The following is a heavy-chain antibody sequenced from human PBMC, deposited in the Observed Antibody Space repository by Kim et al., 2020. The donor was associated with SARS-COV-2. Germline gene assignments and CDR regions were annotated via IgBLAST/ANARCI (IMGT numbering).Heavy chain of an antibody. Sequence: ASVKVSCKASGYTFTSYAMNWVRQAPGQGLEWMGWINTNTGNPTYAQGFTGRFVFSLDTSVSTAYLQISSLKAEDTAVYYCARDQGSSGWYAYYYYYYGMDVWGQGTAVTVSS. CDR1: GYTFTSYA. CDR3: ARDQGSSGWYAYYYYYYGMDV. D-gene: IGHD6-19*01. V-gene: IGHV7-4-1*02. J-gene: IGHJ6*02. CDR2: INTNTGNP.